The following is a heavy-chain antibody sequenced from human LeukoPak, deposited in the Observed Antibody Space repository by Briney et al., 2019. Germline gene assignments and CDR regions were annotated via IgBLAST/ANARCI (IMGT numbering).Heavy chain of an antibody. D-gene: IGHD1-26*01. J-gene: IGHJ4*02. V-gene: IGHV4-34*01. CDR1: GESLSKYY. CDR2: IDHRGST. CDR3: ASSVGSTDY. Sequence: SETLSLTCAVYGESLSKYYWTWIRQSPGKGLEWIGEIDHRGSTNLNPSPKSRVTLSVDTSKHQFSLKLTSVTAADAAVYYCASSVGSTDYWGQGTLVTVSS.